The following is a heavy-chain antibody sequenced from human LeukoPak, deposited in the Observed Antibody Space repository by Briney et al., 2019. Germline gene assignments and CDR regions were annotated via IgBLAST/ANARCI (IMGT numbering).Heavy chain of an antibody. CDR2: IYPGDSDT. D-gene: IGHD3-10*01. V-gene: IGHV5-51*01. CDR1: GYSVTSYW. CDR3: ARLPGLLWFGESPAAWFDP. J-gene: IGHJ5*02. Sequence: GESLKISCKGSGYSVTSYWIGWVRQMPGKGPEWVGIIYPGDSDTRYSPSFQGQVTISADKSISTAYLQWSSLKASDTAMYYCARLPGLLWFGESPAAWFDPWGQGTLVTVSS.